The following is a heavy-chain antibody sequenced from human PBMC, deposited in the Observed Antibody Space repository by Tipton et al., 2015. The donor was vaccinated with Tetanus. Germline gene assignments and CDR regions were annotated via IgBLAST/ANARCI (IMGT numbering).Heavy chain of an antibody. CDR3: ARANYASSKKGPFDS. Sequence: TLSLTCSVSRGSVRSGDYSWNWIRQPPGKGLEWLAYVSYSGRTNSNYSLKSRITISQDTSKNQFSLRLTSVTAADTAVYYCARANYASSKKGPFDSWGQGSLVIVSS. D-gene: IGHD5-24*01. CDR2: VSYSGRT. V-gene: IGHV4-61*08. J-gene: IGHJ4*02. CDR1: RGSVRSGDYS.